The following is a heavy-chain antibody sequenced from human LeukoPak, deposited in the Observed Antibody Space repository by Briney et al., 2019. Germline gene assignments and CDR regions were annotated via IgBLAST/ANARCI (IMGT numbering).Heavy chain of an antibody. Sequence: GASVKVSCKAPGYTFTGYYMHWVRQAPGQGLEWMGWINPNSGGTNYAQKFQGRVTMTRDTSISTAYMELSRLTSDDTAVYYCARDPPIGGADVFDIWGQGTMVTVSS. D-gene: IGHD3-10*01. CDR1: GYTFTGYY. CDR2: INPNSGGT. CDR3: ARDPPIGGADVFDI. V-gene: IGHV1-2*02. J-gene: IGHJ3*02.